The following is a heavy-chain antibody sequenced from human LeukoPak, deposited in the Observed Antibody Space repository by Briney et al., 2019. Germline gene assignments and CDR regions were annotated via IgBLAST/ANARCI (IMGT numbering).Heavy chain of an antibody. CDR3: ARVRVTGTTRWFDP. V-gene: IGHV1-69*06. Sequence: SVKVSCKASGGTFSSYAISWVRQAPGQGLEWMGGIIPIFGTANYAQKFQGRVTITADKSTSTAYMELSSLRSEDTAVYYCARVRVTGTTRWFDPWGQGTLVTVSS. J-gene: IGHJ5*02. D-gene: IGHD1-7*01. CDR1: GGTFSSYA. CDR2: IIPIFGTA.